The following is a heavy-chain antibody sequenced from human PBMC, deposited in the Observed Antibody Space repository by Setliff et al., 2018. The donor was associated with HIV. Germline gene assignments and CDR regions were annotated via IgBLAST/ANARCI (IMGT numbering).Heavy chain of an antibody. D-gene: IGHD5-12*01. Sequence: SGPTLVNPTQTLTLTCTFSGFSLSTSGVGVGWIRQPPGKALEWLALIYWNDDKRYSTSLESRLTISKDTSKSQVVLTMTNMDPVDTATYYCARVRRAYSGFDLGGETYYHYMDVWGKGTTVTVSS. CDR2: IYWNDDK. V-gene: IGHV2-5*01. CDR1: GFSLSTSGVG. CDR3: ARVRRAYSGFDLGGETYYHYMDV. J-gene: IGHJ6*03.